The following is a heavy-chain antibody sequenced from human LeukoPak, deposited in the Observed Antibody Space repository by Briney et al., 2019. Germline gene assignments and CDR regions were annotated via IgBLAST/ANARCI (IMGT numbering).Heavy chain of an antibody. CDR2: ISGSGGST. Sequence: GGSLRLSCAASGFTFSSYAMSWVRQAPGKGLEWVSAISGSGGSTYYADSVKGRFTTSRDNSKNTLYLQMNSLRAEDTAVYYCAKTALGYYYDSSGTSLDYWGQGTLVTVSS. J-gene: IGHJ4*02. CDR1: GFTFSSYA. CDR3: AKTALGYYYDSSGTSLDY. V-gene: IGHV3-23*01. D-gene: IGHD3-22*01.